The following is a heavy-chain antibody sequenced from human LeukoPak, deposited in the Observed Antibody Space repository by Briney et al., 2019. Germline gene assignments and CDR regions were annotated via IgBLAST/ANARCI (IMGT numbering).Heavy chain of an antibody. CDR3: VRASRSAAADFDY. CDR2: IGTAGDT. Sequence: TGGSLRLSCAASGFTFSTYDMHWVRQSTGKGLEWVSGIGTAGDTYHVGSVKGRFTISRENAKNSLYLQMNSLRAGDTAVYYCVRASRSAAADFDYWGQGTLVTVSS. J-gene: IGHJ4*02. D-gene: IGHD6-13*01. V-gene: IGHV3-13*01. CDR1: GFTFSTYD.